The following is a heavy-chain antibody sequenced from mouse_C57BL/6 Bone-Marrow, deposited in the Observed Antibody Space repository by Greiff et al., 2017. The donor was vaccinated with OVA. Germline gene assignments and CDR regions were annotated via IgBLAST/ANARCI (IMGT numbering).Heavy chain of an antibody. D-gene: IGHD1-1*01. Sequence: EVHLVESGGGLVKPGGSLKLSCAASGFTFSDYGMHWVRQAPEKGLEWVAYISSGSSTIYYADTVKGRFTISRDNAKNTLFLQMTSLRSEDTAMYYCANPHYYGSRYYAMDYWGQGTSVTVSS. CDR2: ISSGSSTI. V-gene: IGHV5-17*01. J-gene: IGHJ4*01. CDR1: GFTFSDYG. CDR3: ANPHYYGSRYYAMDY.